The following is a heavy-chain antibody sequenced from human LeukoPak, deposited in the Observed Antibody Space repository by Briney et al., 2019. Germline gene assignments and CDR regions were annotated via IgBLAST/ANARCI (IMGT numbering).Heavy chain of an antibody. J-gene: IGHJ4*02. CDR3: ARDRDIAAAGYYFDY. D-gene: IGHD6-13*01. CDR2: ISSDGRNK. CDR1: GFTFSSYA. Sequence: PGGSLRLSCAASGFTFSSYALHWVRQAPGKGPEWVAVISSDGRNKYNADSVNGRFTISRDNSKNTLYLQMNSLRTGDTAVYYCARDRDIAAAGYYFDYWGQGTLVTVSS. V-gene: IGHV3-30*01.